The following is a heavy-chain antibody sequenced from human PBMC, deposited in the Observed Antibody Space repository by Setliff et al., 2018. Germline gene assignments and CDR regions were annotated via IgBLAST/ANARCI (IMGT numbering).Heavy chain of an antibody. D-gene: IGHD2-15*01. CDR2: ISSDGSTV. CDR3: AKDRYCGGGSCLKDFEY. V-gene: IGHV3-48*03. J-gene: IGHJ4*02. Sequence: GGSLRLSCAASGFTFSTYEMNWVRQAPGKGLEWVSYISSDGSTVFYADSVKGRFTISRDNAKNSLYLQMNSLRAEDTAVYYCAKDRYCGGGSCLKDFEYWGQGTLVTVSS. CDR1: GFTFSTYE.